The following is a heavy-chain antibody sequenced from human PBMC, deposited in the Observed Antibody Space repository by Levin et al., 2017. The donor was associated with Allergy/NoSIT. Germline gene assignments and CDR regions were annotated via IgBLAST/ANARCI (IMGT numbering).Heavy chain of an antibody. V-gene: IGHV3-23*01. J-gene: IGHJ4*02. Sequence: PGGSLRLSCAASGFTFSNYAMSWVRQAPGKGLEWVSAISASGDGTYYPDSVKGRFTISRDNSKNMLYLHMNGLRGEDTAMYYCPKYGWGGGCSGDSCYSHFDYWGQGTLVTVSS. CDR1: GFTFSNYA. CDR3: PKYGWGGGCSGDSCYSHFDY. D-gene: IGHD2-15*01. CDR2: ISASGDGT.